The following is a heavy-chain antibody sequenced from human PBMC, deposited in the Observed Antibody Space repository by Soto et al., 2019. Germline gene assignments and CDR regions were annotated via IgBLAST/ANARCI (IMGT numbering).Heavy chain of an antibody. CDR3: ARERTHYDYVWGSYRVDAFDI. CDR1: GGTFSSYA. J-gene: IGHJ3*02. Sequence: QVQLVQSGAEVKKPGSSVKVSCKASGGTFSSYAISWVRQAPGQGLEWMGGIIPIFGTANSAQKFQSRVTSTEDESTSTAYMELSSLRSEDTAVYYCARERTHYDYVWGSYRVDAFDIWGQGTMVTVSS. V-gene: IGHV1-69*01. D-gene: IGHD3-16*02. CDR2: IIPIFGTA.